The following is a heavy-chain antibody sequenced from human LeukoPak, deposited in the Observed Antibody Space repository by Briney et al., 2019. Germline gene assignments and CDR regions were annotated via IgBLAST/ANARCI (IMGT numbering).Heavy chain of an antibody. D-gene: IGHD5-24*01. CDR2: IYTSGST. J-gene: IGHJ3*02. Sequence: SQTLSLTCTVSGGSISSGSYYWSWIRQPAGKGLEWIGRIYTSGSTNYNPSLKSRVTISVDTSKNQISMKLSSVTAADTAVYYCATGRDGYNRDAFDIWGQGTMVTVSS. CDR3: ATGRDGYNRDAFDI. V-gene: IGHV4-61*02. CDR1: GGSISSGSYY.